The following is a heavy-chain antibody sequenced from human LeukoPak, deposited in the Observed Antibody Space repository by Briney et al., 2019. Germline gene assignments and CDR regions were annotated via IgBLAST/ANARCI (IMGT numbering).Heavy chain of an antibody. CDR3: ARDVRYFDWYWDY. V-gene: IGHV5-10-1*01. D-gene: IGHD3-9*01. Sequence: ESLKISCKGSGYSFTSYWISWVRQMPGKGLEWMGRIDPSDSYTNYSPSFQGHVTISADKSISTAYLQWSSLKASDTAMYYCARDVRYFDWYWDYWGQGTLVTVSS. CDR2: IDPSDSYT. CDR1: GYSFTSYW. J-gene: IGHJ4*02.